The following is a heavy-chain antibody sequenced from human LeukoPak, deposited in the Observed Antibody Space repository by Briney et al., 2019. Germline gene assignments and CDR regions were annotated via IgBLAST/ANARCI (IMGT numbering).Heavy chain of an antibody. CDR2: IYYSGST. CDR1: GGPISSSSYY. V-gene: IGHV4-39*07. D-gene: IGHD2-8*02. CDR3: ARGVGDFVTGFDP. Sequence: PSETLSLTCTVSGGPISSSSYYWGWIRQPPGKGLEWIGSIYYSGSTYYNPSLKSRVTISVDTSKNQFSLKLSSVTAADTAVYYCARGVGDFVTGFDPWGQGTLVTVSS. J-gene: IGHJ5*02.